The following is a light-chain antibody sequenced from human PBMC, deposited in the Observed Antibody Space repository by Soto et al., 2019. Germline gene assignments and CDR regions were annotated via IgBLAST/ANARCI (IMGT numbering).Light chain of an antibody. CDR2: EGS. CDR1: SSDVGSYNL. Sequence: QSALTQPASVSGSPGQSITISCPGTSSDVGSYNLVSWYQQHPGKAPKLMIYEGSKRPSGVSNRFSGSKSDNTASLTISGLQAEDEADYYCCSYASSSLYVFGTGTKLTVL. CDR3: CSYASSSLYV. V-gene: IGLV2-23*01. J-gene: IGLJ1*01.